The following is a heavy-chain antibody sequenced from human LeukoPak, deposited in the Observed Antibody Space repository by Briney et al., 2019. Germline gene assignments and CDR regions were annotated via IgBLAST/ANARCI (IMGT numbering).Heavy chain of an antibody. V-gene: IGHV1-2*02. Sequence: ASVKVSCKASGYTFTGYYMHWVRQAPGQGLEWMGWINPNSGGTNYAQKFQGRVTMTRDTSISTAYMELSRLRSDDTAVYYCARDLGDITMIVVASIRAFDIWGQGTMVTVSS. D-gene: IGHD3-22*01. CDR1: GYTFTGYY. CDR3: ARDLGDITMIVVASIRAFDI. CDR2: INPNSGGT. J-gene: IGHJ3*02.